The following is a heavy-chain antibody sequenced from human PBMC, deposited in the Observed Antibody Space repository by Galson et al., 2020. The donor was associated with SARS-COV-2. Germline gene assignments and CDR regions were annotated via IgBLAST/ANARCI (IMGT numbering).Heavy chain of an antibody. Sequence: GGSLRLSCAASGFTFSDHYMDWVRQAPGKGLEWVGRTRNKANSYTTEYAASVKGRFTISRDDSKNSLYLQMNSLKTEDTAVYYCARDLSTGTLSGAHYGMDVWGQGTTVTVSS. V-gene: IGHV3-72*01. D-gene: IGHD1-1*01. J-gene: IGHJ6*02. CDR2: TRNKANSYTT. CDR3: ARDLSTGTLSGAHYGMDV. CDR1: GFTFSDHY.